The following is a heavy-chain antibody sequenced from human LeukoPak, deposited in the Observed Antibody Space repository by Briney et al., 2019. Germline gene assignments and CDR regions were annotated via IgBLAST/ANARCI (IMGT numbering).Heavy chain of an antibody. CDR3: VGTVTTVVDN. CDR1: GFTFSSYS. CDR2: ISSSSSYI. D-gene: IGHD4-11*01. Sequence: GPLRLSCVVSGFTFSSYSMNWVRQAPGKGLEWVSSISSSSSYIYYADSVKGRFTISRDNAKNSLYLQMNSLRAEDTAVYYCVGTVTTVVDNWGKGTTVTVSS. J-gene: IGHJ6*04. V-gene: IGHV3-21*01.